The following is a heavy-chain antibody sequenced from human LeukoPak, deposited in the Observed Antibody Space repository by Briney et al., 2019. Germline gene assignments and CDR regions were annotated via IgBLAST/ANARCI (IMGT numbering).Heavy chain of an antibody. D-gene: IGHD1-26*01. CDR2: IKSKSDGGTT. Sequence: GGSLRLSCAASGFCFNNAWMSWVRQAPGKGLEWVGRIKSKSDGGTTDYGAPVKGRFTISRDDSKTTLYLQMNSLKTEDTAVYYCTASRRVGNFIFWGQGTLVTVSS. CDR1: GFCFNNAW. V-gene: IGHV3-15*01. J-gene: IGHJ4*02. CDR3: TASRRVGNFIF.